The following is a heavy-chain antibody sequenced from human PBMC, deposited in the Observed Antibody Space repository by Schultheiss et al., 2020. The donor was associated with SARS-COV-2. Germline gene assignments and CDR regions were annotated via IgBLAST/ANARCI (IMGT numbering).Heavy chain of an antibody. D-gene: IGHD1-1*01. V-gene: IGHV1-69*04. CDR3: ARVGYEDY. J-gene: IGHJ4*02. Sequence: SVKVSCKASGYTFTGYYMHWVRQAPGQGLEWMGRIIPILGIANYAQKFQGRVTITADKSTSTVYMELSSLRSEDTAVYYCARVGYEDYWGQGTLVTVSS. CDR2: IIPILGIA. CDR1: GYTFTGYY.